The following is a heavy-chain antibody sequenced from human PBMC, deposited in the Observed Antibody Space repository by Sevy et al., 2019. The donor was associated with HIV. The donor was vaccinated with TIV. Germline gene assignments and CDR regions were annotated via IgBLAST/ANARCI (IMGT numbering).Heavy chain of an antibody. Sequence: GGSLRLSCAASGFAFYEYSMSWIRQAPGKGLEWVATLSFVCGKINYVDSVKGRFTISRDNSKNSFYLQMDNLRVEDTALYYCAREGCSRPHDYWGQGTRVTVSS. D-gene: IGHD2-8*01. V-gene: IGHV3-23*01. CDR1: GFAFYEYS. CDR3: AREGCSRPHDY. CDR2: LSFVCGKI. J-gene: IGHJ4*02.